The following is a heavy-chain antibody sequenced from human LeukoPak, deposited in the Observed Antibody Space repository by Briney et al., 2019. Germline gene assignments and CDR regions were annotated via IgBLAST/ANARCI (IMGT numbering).Heavy chain of an antibody. Sequence: SETLSLTCAVYGGSFSGYYWSWIRQPPGKGLEWIGEINHSGSTNYNPSLKSRVTISVDTSKNQFSLKLSSVTAADTAVYYCARLGYYDSSGYIWTWGQGTLVTVSS. D-gene: IGHD3-22*01. J-gene: IGHJ5*02. V-gene: IGHV4-34*01. CDR2: INHSGST. CDR3: ARLGYYDSSGYIWT. CDR1: GGSFSGYY.